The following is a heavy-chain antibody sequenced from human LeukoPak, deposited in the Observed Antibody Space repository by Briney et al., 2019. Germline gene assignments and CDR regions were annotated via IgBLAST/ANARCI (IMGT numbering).Heavy chain of an antibody. Sequence: GASVKVSCKASGGTFSSYAISWVRQAPGQGLEWMGGIIPIFGTANYAQKFQGRVTITTDESTSTAYMELSSLRSEDTAVYYCARPRGNSSGLDYWGQGTLVTVSS. D-gene: IGHD6-19*01. CDR2: IIPIFGTA. J-gene: IGHJ4*02. CDR3: ARPRGNSSGLDY. CDR1: GGTFSSYA. V-gene: IGHV1-69*05.